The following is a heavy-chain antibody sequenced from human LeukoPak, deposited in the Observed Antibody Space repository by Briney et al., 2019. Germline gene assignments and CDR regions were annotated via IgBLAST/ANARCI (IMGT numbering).Heavy chain of an antibody. CDR1: GFTFSDYY. D-gene: IGHD5-24*01. CDR2: VTSGNTK. J-gene: IGHJ3*02. V-gene: IGHV3-11*01. Sequence: GGSLRLSCAASGFTFSDYYMYWIRRAPGKGLEWISYVTSGNTKTYADSAKGRFTISRDNAKHSLFLQMNSLRAEDTAVYYCARDVHGDGFSTYGAFDIWGRGTLVTVSS. CDR3: ARDVHGDGFSTYGAFDI.